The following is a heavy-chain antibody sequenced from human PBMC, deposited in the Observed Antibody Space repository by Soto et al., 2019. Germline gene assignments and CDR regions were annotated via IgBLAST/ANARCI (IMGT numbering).Heavy chain of an antibody. CDR3: ANNVDTAMGFDY. Sequence: WIPQTPGESLDWGAVVSYDGSNKYYADSGKGRFTISRDNSKNTLYLQMNSLRAEDTAVYYCANNVDTAMGFDYWGQGTLVTVS. J-gene: IGHJ4*02. CDR2: VSYDGSNK. V-gene: IGHV3-30*18. D-gene: IGHD5-18*01.